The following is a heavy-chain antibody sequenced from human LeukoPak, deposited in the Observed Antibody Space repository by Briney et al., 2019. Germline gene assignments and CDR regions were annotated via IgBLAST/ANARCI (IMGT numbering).Heavy chain of an antibody. V-gene: IGHV4-30-2*01. CDR2: IYHSGST. Sequence: SETLSLTCAVSGGSISSGGYSWSWIRQPPGKGLEWIGYIYHSGSTYYNPSLKSRVTISVDGSKNQFSLKLSSVTAADTAVYYCASAPLGYCSGGSCYVHWGQGTLVTVSS. J-gene: IGHJ4*02. CDR3: ASAPLGYCSGGSCYVH. D-gene: IGHD2-15*01. CDR1: GGSISSGGYS.